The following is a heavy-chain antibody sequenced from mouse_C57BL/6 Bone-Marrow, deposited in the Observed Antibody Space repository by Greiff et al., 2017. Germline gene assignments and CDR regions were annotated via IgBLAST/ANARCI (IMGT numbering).Heavy chain of an antibody. CDR2: INPSSGYT. J-gene: IGHJ4*01. Sequence: VQLQQSGAELAKPGASVKLSCKASGYTFTSYWMHWVKQRPGQGLEWIGYINPSSGYTKYNQKFKDKATLTEDKSSSTAYMQLSSLTYEDSAVYYCARWSNFYAMDYWGKGTSVTVSS. D-gene: IGHD2-5*01. V-gene: IGHV1-7*01. CDR3: ARWSNFYAMDY. CDR1: GYTFTSYW.